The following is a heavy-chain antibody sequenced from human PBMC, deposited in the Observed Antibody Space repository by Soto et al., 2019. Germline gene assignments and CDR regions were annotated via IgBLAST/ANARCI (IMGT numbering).Heavy chain of an antibody. J-gene: IGHJ5*02. CDR3: AKDLRGYCSGGSCEELGS. V-gene: IGHV3-23*01. CDR2: ISGSGATT. Sequence: EVQLLQTGGGLVQPGGSLRLSCEASGFTFNTFAMTWVRQAPGKGLEWVSAISGSGATTYYADSVRGRFTISRDNSKSTLYLQMDSLRADDTAVYFCAKDLRGYCSGGSCEELGSWGQGTLVTVSS. CDR1: GFTFNTFA. D-gene: IGHD2-15*01.